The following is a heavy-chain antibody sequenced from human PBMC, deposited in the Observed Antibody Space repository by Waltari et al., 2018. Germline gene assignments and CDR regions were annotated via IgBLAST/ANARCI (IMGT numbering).Heavy chain of an antibody. Sequence: QLQLQESGSGLVKPSQTLSLICAASGGSISRGGYSWGWTRQPPGQGLEWIGYIYRRGSTYYNPSLKSRVTISVDRSKNQFSLKLSSVTAADTAVYYCARGRGGYCDSSDAFDIWGQGTMVTVSS. V-gene: IGHV4-30-2*01. CDR2: IYRRGST. CDR1: GGSISRGGYS. D-gene: IGHD3-22*01. J-gene: IGHJ3*02. CDR3: ARGRGGYCDSSDAFDI.